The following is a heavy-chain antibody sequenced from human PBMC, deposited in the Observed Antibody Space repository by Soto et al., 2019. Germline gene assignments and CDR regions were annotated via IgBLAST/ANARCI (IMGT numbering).Heavy chain of an antibody. V-gene: IGHV1-18*01. D-gene: IGHD1-26*01. CDR2: ISANNGNT. J-gene: IGHJ6*02. Sequence: ASVKVSCKASGYTFTNYGIRWVRQAPGQGLEWMGWISANNGNTNYAQKLQGRVTMSTDTSTTTAYMELRSLRSDDTAVYYCGRTVGLSYGMDVWGQGTTVTVSS. CDR1: GYTFTNYG. CDR3: GRTVGLSYGMDV.